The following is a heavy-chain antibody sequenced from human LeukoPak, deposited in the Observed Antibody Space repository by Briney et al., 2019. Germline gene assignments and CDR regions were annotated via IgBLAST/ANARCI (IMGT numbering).Heavy chain of an antibody. Sequence: SETLSLTCTVAGGSLSRGSYYWSWILQPAGKGRDGIARTYTSGSNNYHPSLQSRVSISVAPSKTQLTLKPSSVTAAATAVYYCARHSRRGGYDWAFDIWGQGTLVTVSS. CDR1: GGSLSRGSYY. CDR3: ARHSRRGGYDWAFDI. CDR2: TYTSGSN. V-gene: IGHV4-61*02. J-gene: IGHJ3*02. D-gene: IGHD5-24*01.